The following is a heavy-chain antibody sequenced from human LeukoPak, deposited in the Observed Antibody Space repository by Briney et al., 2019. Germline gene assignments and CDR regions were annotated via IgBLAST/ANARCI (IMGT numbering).Heavy chain of an antibody. D-gene: IGHD3-3*01. Sequence: SETLSLTCAVYGGSFSGYYWSWIRQPPGKGLEWIGEINHSGSTNYNPSLKSRVTISVDTSKNQFSLKLSSVTAADTAVYYCAREPYDFWSGYPRWFDPWGQRTLVTVSS. CDR3: AREPYDFWSGYPRWFDP. CDR1: GGSFSGYY. V-gene: IGHV4-34*01. J-gene: IGHJ5*02. CDR2: INHSGST.